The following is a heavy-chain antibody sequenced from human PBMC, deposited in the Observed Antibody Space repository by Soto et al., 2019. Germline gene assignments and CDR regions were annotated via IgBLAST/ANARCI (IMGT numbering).Heavy chain of an antibody. Sequence: GGSLRLSCAASGFTFSSYAIQWVRQAPVKGLEWVAVISYDGRNKYYGESVKGRFAISSDNSKNTLYLHMNSLRGEDSAVYYCAKEDSSGYAPHYGMDVWGQGTTVTVSS. D-gene: IGHD6-19*01. CDR2: ISYDGRNK. V-gene: IGHV3-30*09. CDR1: GFTFSSYA. J-gene: IGHJ6*02. CDR3: AKEDSSGYAPHYGMDV.